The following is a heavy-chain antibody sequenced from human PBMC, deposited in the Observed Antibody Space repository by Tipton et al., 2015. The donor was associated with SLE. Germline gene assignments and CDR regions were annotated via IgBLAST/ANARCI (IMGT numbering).Heavy chain of an antibody. Sequence: TLSLTCTVSGGSLSNYYWSWIRQPAGKGLEWIGRVYSSGSTIYNPSIKSRITLSLDTSKNQFSLRVNSATAADTAVYYCARGGGSYYDYWGQGTLVTVSS. V-gene: IGHV4-4*07. CDR2: VYSSGST. D-gene: IGHD1-26*01. CDR3: ARGGGSYYDY. CDR1: GGSLSNYY. J-gene: IGHJ4*02.